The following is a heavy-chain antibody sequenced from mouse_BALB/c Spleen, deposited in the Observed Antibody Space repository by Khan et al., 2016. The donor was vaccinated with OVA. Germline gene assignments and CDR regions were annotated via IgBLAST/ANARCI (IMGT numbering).Heavy chain of an antibody. Sequence: EVELVESGGDLVKPGGSLKLSCAASGFTFSNYGMSWVRQTPDKRLEWVATISSGGTYTYYPDSVKGRFNISRDNAKNTLYLQMSGLKSEDTAMYYCARQEGYYRSSSSFDYWGQVTTLTVSS. CDR1: GFTFSNYG. D-gene: IGHD1-1*01. V-gene: IGHV5-6*01. CDR3: ARQEGYYRSSSSFDY. CDR2: ISSGGTYT. J-gene: IGHJ2*01.